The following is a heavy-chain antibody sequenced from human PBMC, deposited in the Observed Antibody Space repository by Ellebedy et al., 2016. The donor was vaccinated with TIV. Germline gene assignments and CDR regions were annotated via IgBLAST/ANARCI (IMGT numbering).Heavy chain of an antibody. V-gene: IGHV3-30-3*01. CDR2: ISYDGSYS. J-gene: IGHJ4*02. CDR3: ARPSDIVVVVAANDY. D-gene: IGHD2-15*01. CDR1: GFSFSNYS. Sequence: GESLKISCAASGFSFSNYSRHWVRQAPGKGLEWVAVISYDGSYSNYADSVKGRFTISRDNSNNTLYLQMHSLRAEDTAVYYCARPSDIVVVVAANDYWGQGTLVTVSS.